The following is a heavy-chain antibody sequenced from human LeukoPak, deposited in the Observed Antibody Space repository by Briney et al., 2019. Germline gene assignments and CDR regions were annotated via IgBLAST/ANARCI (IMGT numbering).Heavy chain of an antibody. Sequence: GESLKISCKGSGYSFTSYWIGWVRQMPAKGLEWMGIIYPGDSDTRYSPSFQGQVTISVDKSISTAYLQRSSLKASDTAMYYCGSRNYYDGSGPDAFDIWGQGTMVTVSS. CDR3: GSRNYYDGSGPDAFDI. CDR1: GYSFTSYW. CDR2: IYPGDSDT. V-gene: IGHV5-51*01. J-gene: IGHJ3*02. D-gene: IGHD3-22*01.